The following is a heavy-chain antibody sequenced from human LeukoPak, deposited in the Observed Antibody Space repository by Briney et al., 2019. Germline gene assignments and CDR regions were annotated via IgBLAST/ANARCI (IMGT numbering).Heavy chain of an antibody. CDR3: ARSYSSSPYNWFDP. CDR2: IYTSGST. Sequence: SETLSLTCTVSGGXISSYYWSWIRQPAGKGLEWIGRIYTSGSTNYNPSLKSRVTMSVDTSKNQFSLKLSSVTAADTAVYYCARSYSSSPYNWFDPWGQGTLVTVSS. CDR1: GGXISSYY. J-gene: IGHJ5*02. D-gene: IGHD6-13*01. V-gene: IGHV4-4*07.